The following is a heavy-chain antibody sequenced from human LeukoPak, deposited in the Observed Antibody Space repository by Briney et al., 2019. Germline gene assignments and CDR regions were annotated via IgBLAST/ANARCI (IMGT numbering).Heavy chain of an antibody. J-gene: IGHJ4*02. CDR1: GVTFSSYW. D-gene: IGHD2-2*01. Sequence: GGSLRLSCAASGVTFSSYWMSWVRQAPGKGLEWVANIKEDGSEKYYVDSVKGRYTISRDNAKNSPYLQMKSLRAEDTALYYCVKDLGSSIRNPTFDYWGQGTLVTVSS. CDR3: VKDLGSSIRNPTFDY. CDR2: IKEDGSEK. V-gene: IGHV3-7*03.